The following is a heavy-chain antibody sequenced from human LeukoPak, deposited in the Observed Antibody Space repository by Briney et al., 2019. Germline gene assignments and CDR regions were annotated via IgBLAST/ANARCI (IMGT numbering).Heavy chain of an antibody. CDR2: ISGSGGST. CDR3: AKDPRPHFGFDWLLIGYFDY. V-gene: IGHV3-23*01. CDR1: GFTVSSNY. D-gene: IGHD3-9*01. J-gene: IGHJ4*02. Sequence: PGGSLRLSCAASGFTVSSNYMSWVRQAPGKGLEWVSAISGSGGSTYYADSVKGRFTISRDNSKNTLYLQMNSLRAEGTAVYYCAKDPRPHFGFDWLLIGYFDYWGQGTLVTVSS.